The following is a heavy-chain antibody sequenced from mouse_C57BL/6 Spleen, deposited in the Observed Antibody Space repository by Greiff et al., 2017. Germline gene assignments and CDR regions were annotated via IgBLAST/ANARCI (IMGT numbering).Heavy chain of an antibody. CDR3: ARRGGYYACAMDY. D-gene: IGHD2-3*01. CDR2: IDPSDSYT. Sequence: VQLQQPGAELVMPGASVKLSCKASGYTFTSYWMHWVKQRPGQGLEWIGEIDPSDSYTNYNQKFKGKSTLTVDKSSSTAYMQLSSLTSEDSAVDYCARRGGYYACAMDYWGQGTSVTVSS. V-gene: IGHV1-69*01. J-gene: IGHJ4*01. CDR1: GYTFTSYW.